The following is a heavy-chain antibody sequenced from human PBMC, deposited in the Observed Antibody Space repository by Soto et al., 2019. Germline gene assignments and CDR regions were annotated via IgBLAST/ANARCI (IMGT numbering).Heavy chain of an antibody. D-gene: IGHD3-22*01. CDR2: ISGSGGST. Sequence: GGSLRLSCAASGFTFSSYAMSWVRQAPGKGLEWVSAISGSGGSTYYADSVKGRFTISRDNSKNTLYLQMNSLRAEDTAVYYCAKEALDPPNYNSGYYPFNWFDPWGQGTLVTVSS. CDR1: GFTFSSYA. V-gene: IGHV3-23*01. CDR3: AKEALDPPNYNSGYYPFNWFDP. J-gene: IGHJ5*02.